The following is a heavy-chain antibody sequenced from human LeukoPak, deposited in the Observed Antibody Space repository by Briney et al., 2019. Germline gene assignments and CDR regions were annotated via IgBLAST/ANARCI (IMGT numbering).Heavy chain of an antibody. Sequence: ASVKVSCKASGYTFTDYYMHWVRQAPGQGLEWMGWINPSTGGTNYAESFQGRVTMARDTSITTVFMELSRLKSDDTAVYYCARLRLVGSGYPFDYWGQGTLVTVSS. CDR3: ARLRLVGSGYPFDY. V-gene: IGHV1-2*02. CDR2: INPSTGGT. CDR1: GYTFTDYY. D-gene: IGHD3-22*01. J-gene: IGHJ4*02.